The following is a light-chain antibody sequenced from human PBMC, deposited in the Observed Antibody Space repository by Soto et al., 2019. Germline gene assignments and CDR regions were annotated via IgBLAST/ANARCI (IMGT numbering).Light chain of an antibody. CDR1: QSITNW. V-gene: IGKV1-5*03. Sequence: DIQMTQSPSTLSASVGDRVTITCRASQSITNWLAWYQQKPGKAPKPLIYMASSLESGVPSRFSGSGGGTEFTLTISSLQPDDFATYYCQQYYHQATFGQGTKVEIK. CDR2: MAS. CDR3: QQYYHQAT. J-gene: IGKJ1*01.